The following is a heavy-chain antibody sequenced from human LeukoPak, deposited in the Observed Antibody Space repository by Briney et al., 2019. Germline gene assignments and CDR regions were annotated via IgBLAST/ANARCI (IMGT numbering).Heavy chain of an antibody. CDR3: AKPRGSGSYYPDDTFDY. D-gene: IGHD3-10*01. Sequence: GGSLRLSCAASGFTFSSYAMSWVRQAPGKGLEWVSAISGSGGSTYYADSVKGRFTISRDNSKNTLYLQMNSLRAEDTAVYYCAKPRGSGSYYPDDTFDYWGQGTLVTVSS. V-gene: IGHV3-23*01. CDR1: GFTFSSYA. J-gene: IGHJ4*02. CDR2: ISGSGGST.